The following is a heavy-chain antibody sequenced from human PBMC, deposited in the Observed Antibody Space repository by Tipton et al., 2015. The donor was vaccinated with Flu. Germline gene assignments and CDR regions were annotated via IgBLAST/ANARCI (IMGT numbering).Heavy chain of an antibody. V-gene: IGHV4-34*01. CDR3: AREDQSYYGFWGGYYKTGWFGP. D-gene: IGHD3-3*01. J-gene: IGHJ5*02. CDR1: GWSFSGYY. Sequence: LRLSCAVYGWSFSGYYWSWIRQPPGKGLEWIGEINHSGSTNYNPSLKSRVTISADTSKNQFSLKLSSVTAADTAVYYCAREDQSYYGFWGGYYKTGWFGPWGQGTLVTVSS. CDR2: INHSGST.